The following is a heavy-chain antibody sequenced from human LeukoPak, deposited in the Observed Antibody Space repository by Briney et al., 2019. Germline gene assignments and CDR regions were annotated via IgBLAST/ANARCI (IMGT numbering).Heavy chain of an antibody. CDR3: ARQNRGFDP. J-gene: IGHJ5*02. CDR2: MYYSGST. V-gene: IGHV4-39*01. D-gene: IGHD3-10*01. Sequence: SETLSLTCTVSGGSISSSTYYWGWIRQPPGKGLEWIGSMYYSGSTYYNPSLKSRVTISVDTSKNQFSLKLRSVTAADTAVYYCARQNRGFDPWGQGTLVTASS. CDR1: GGSISSSTYY.